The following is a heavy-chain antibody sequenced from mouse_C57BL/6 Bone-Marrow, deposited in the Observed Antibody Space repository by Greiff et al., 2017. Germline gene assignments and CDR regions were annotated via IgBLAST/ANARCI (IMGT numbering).Heavy chain of an antibody. V-gene: IGHV1-81*01. CDR3: ARAYYGSLNWDFDD. Sequence: QVQLQQPGAELARPGASVKLSCKASGYTFTSYGIRWVKQRPGQGLEWIGEIYPRSGNTSYNEKFKGKATLTADKSSSTAYMELSSLTSEDSAVYFYARAYYGSLNWDFDDWGKGTTVTVSS. CDR2: IYPRSGNT. J-gene: IGHJ1*03. CDR1: GYTFTSYG. D-gene: IGHD2-10*01.